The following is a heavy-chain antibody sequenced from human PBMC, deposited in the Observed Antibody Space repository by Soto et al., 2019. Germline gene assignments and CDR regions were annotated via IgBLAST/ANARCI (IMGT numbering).Heavy chain of an antibody. J-gene: IGHJ6*02. V-gene: IGHV1-46*01. Sequence: ASVKVSCKASRYTFTNYYMHWVRQAPGQGLEWMGMINPRAGSTRYAQNFQGRVTMTRDTSTSTVYMELSSLRSEDTAVYYCARDSGGMDVWGQGTTVTVSS. CDR3: ARDSGGMDV. CDR2: INPRAGST. CDR1: RYTFTNYY.